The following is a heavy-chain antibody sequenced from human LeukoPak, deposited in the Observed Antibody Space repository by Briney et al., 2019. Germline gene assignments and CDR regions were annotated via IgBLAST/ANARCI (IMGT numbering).Heavy chain of an antibody. CDR2: IIPIFGTA. CDR3: ARDSGDIVVVPAAAIRTYYYYMDV. V-gene: IGHV1-69*05. D-gene: IGHD2-2*01. J-gene: IGHJ6*03. CDR1: GGTFSSYA. Sequence: SVKVSCKASGGTFSSYAISWVRQAPGQGLEWMGGIIPIFGTANYAQKFQGRVTITTDESTSTAYMELSSLRSEDTAVYYCARDSGDIVVVPAAAIRTYYYYMDVWGKGATVTVSS.